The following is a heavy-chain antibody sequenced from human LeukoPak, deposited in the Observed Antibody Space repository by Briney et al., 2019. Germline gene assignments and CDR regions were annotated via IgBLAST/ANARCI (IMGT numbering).Heavy chain of an antibody. CDR1: GVSISTSTHY. Sequence: SETLSLTCTVSGVSISTSTHYWAWIRQPPGKGLEWIGSMFYRGSTYYNASLKSRVTLSVDTSSNQFSLKLSSVTASDTAIFYCVRQGGWGGAASLIDFWGQGTLVTASS. V-gene: IGHV4-39*01. D-gene: IGHD2-15*01. CDR2: MFYRGST. J-gene: IGHJ4*02. CDR3: VRQGGWGGAASLIDF.